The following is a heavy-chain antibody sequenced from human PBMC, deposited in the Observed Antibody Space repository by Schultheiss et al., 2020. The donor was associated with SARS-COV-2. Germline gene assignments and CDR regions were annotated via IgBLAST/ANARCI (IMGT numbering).Heavy chain of an antibody. CDR2: IWPDGTDI. Sequence: GGSLRLSCAASGFSFSTYGMHWVRQAPGKRLEWLSVIWPDGTDINYADSVKGRFTISRDNPRNTLYLQMNSLRGEDTAVYYCARGYSYGCFDSWGQGTRVTVSS. CDR3: ARGYSYGCFDS. CDR1: GFSFSTYG. V-gene: IGHV3-33*01. D-gene: IGHD5-18*01. J-gene: IGHJ4*02.